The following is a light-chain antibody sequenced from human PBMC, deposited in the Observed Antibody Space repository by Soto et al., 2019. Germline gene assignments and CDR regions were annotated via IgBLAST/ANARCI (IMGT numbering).Light chain of an antibody. CDR3: CSYAGSRHYV. CDR1: SSDVGSYNL. CDR2: EGT. J-gene: IGLJ1*01. V-gene: IGLV2-23*01. Sequence: QSALTQPASVSGSPGQSITISCTGTSSDVGSYNLVSWYQQRPGKAPKFMIYEGTKRPSGISSRFSGSKSGNTASLTISGLQAEDEADYYCCSYAGSRHYVFGTGTKLTVL.